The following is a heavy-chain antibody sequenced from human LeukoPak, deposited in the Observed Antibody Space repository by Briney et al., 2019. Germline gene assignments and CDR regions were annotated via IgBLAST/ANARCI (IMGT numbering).Heavy chain of an antibody. V-gene: IGHV3-30*18. J-gene: IGHJ4*02. CDR1: GFTFSSYG. CDR2: ISYDGSNK. CDR3: AKEYCSGGSCYEFDY. Sequence: QSGGSLRLSCAASGFTFSSYGMHWVRQAPGKGLEWVAVISYDGSNKYYADSVKGRFTISRDNSKNTLYLQMSSLRAEDTAVYYCAKEYCSGGSCYEFDYWGQGTLVTVSS. D-gene: IGHD2-15*01.